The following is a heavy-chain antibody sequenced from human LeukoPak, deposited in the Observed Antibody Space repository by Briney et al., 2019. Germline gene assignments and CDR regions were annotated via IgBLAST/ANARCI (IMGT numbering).Heavy chain of an antibody. CDR1: GFTFSSYA. D-gene: IGHD1-26*01. V-gene: IGHV3-15*01. Sequence: GGSLRLSCAASGFTFSSYAMSWVRQAPGKGLEWVGRIKSKTDGGTTDYAAPVKGRFTISRDDSKNTLYLQMNSLKTEDTAVYYCTTGGVVGATVWYYYGMDVWGQGTTVTVSS. CDR2: IKSKTDGGTT. J-gene: IGHJ6*02. CDR3: TTGGVVGATVWYYYGMDV.